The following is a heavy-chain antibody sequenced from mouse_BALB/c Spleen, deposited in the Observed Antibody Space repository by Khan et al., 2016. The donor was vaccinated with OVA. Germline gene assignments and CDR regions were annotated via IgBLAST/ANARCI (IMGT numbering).Heavy chain of an antibody. CDR1: GYTFTNYG. V-gene: IGHV9-3-1*01. CDR3: ARSASYWFFDV. CDR2: INTYTGEP. D-gene: IGHD6-1*01. Sequence: QIQLVQSGPELKKPGETVKISCKASGYTFTNYGMNWVKQAPGKGLKWMGWINTYTGEPTYADDFKGRVAFSLETSANTAYLQINNLKNEDTATYFCARSASYWFFDVWGPGTTVTVSS. J-gene: IGHJ1*01.